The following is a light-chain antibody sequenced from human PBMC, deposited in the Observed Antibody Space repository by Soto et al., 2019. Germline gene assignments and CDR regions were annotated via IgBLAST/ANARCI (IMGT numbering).Light chain of an antibody. CDR1: SSNVGSNY. J-gene: IGLJ2*01. Sequence: QSVLTQPPSVSAAPGQKVTIYCSGISSNVGSNYVSWYQHLPGTAPKLLIYDNNKRSSGIPDRFSGSQSGTSDTLGITGLQTGDEADYYCGTWDSSLSAVFGGGTKLTVL. CDR3: GTWDSSLSAV. CDR2: DNN. V-gene: IGLV1-51*01.